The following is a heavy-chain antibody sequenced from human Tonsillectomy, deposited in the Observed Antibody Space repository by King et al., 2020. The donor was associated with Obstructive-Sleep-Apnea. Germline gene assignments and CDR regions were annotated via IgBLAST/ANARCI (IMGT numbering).Heavy chain of an antibody. J-gene: IGHJ4*02. V-gene: IGHV3-21*06. CDR3: ARGGGYDPFDY. CDR1: GFTFRSYN. Sequence: VQLVESGGGLVKPGGSLRLSCAASGFTFRSYNMNWVRQAPGKGPEWVSSISSSSSYIFYSDSMRGRFTISRDNAKNSLYLQMNSLRAEDTAVYYCARGGGYDPFDYGGQGTLVTVSS. CDR2: ISSSSSYI. D-gene: IGHD3-22*01.